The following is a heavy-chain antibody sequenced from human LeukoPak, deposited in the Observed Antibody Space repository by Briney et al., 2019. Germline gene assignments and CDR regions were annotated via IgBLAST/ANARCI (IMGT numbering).Heavy chain of an antibody. CDR3: ARGGSERYFDWLLPFDY. CDR1: GGSFSGYY. V-gene: IGHV4-34*01. Sequence: SETLSLTCAVYGGSFSGYYWSWIRQSPGKGLEWIGEINHSGSTNYNPSLKSRVTISVDTSKNQFSLKLSSVTAADTAVYYCARGGSERYFDWLLPFDYWGQGTLVTVSS. CDR2: INHSGST. D-gene: IGHD3-9*01. J-gene: IGHJ4*02.